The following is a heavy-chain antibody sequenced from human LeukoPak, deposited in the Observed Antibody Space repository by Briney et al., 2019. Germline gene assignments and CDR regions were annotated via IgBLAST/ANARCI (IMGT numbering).Heavy chain of an antibody. CDR3: ARDREMATIGRFDC. CDR2: IKEGGSEK. Sequence: GGSLRLSCAASGFTFSSYWMSWVRQAPGKGLEWVANIKEGGSEKYYVDSVKGRFTISRDNAKNSLYLQMNSLRAEDTAVYYCARDREMATIGRFDCWGQGTLVTVSS. J-gene: IGHJ4*02. D-gene: IGHD5-24*01. CDR1: GFTFSSYW. V-gene: IGHV3-7*01.